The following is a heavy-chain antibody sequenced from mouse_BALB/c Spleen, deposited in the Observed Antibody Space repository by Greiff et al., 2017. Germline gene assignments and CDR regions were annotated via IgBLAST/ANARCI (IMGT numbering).Heavy chain of an antibody. D-gene: IGHD1-2*01. CDR2: INPGSGGT. J-gene: IGHJ1*01. CDR3: ARVTTASYFDV. V-gene: IGHV1-54*03. Sequence: QVQLQQSGAELVRPGTSVKVSCKASGYAFTNYLIEWVKQRPGQGLEWIGVINPGSGGTNYNEKFKGKATLTADKSSSTAYMQLSSLTSDDSAVYFCARVTTASYFDVWGAGTTVTVSS. CDR1: GYAFTNYL.